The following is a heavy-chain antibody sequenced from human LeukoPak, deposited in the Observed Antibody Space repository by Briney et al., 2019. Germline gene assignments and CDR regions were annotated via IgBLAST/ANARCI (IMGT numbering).Heavy chain of an antibody. J-gene: IGHJ6*03. CDR2: IIPIFGTA. CDR3: ARGELYTIFGVVMDYYYYMDV. Sequence: ASVKVSCKASGYTFTGYYMHWVRQAPGQGLEWMGGIIPIFGTANYAQKFQGRVTITADKSTSTAYMELSSLRSEDTAVYYCARGELYTIFGVVMDYYYYMDVWGKGTTVTVSS. V-gene: IGHV1-69*06. D-gene: IGHD3-3*01. CDR1: GYTFTGYY.